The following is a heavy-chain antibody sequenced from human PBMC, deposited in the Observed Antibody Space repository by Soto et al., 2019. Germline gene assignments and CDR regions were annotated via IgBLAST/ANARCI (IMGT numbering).Heavy chain of an antibody. D-gene: IGHD6-19*01. V-gene: IGHV1-46*01. CDR3: ARAGYSSGWYDGYYYYGMDV. CDR2: INPSGGST. Sequence: ASVKVSCKASGYTFTSYYMHWVRQAPGQGLEWMGIINPSGGSTSYAQKFQGRVTMTRDTSTSTVYMELSSLRSEDTAVYYCARAGYSSGWYDGYYYYGMDVWGQGTTVTVSS. J-gene: IGHJ6*02. CDR1: GYTFTSYY.